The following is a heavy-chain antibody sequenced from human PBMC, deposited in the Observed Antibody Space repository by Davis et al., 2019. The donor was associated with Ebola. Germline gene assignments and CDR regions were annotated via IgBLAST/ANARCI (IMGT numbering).Heavy chain of an antibody. D-gene: IGHD4-17*01. CDR1: GYTFTSYA. V-gene: IGHV1-3*01. CDR3: ASSGVTTVTPYYFDY. J-gene: IGHJ4*02. CDR2: INAGNGNT. Sequence: ASVKVSCKASGYTFTSYAMHWVRQAPGQRLEWMGWINAGNGNTKYSQKFQGRVTMTRNTSISTAYMELSSLRSEDTAVYYCASSGVTTVTPYYFDYWGQGTLVTVSS.